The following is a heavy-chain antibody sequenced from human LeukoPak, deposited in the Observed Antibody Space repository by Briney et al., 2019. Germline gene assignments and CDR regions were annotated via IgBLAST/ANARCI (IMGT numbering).Heavy chain of an antibody. CDR1: GGSISSRNYY. J-gene: IGHJ4*02. Sequence: SETLSLTCTVSGGSISSRNYYWSWIRQPPGKGLEWIGYIYNSGSTYYNPSLKSRVTISVDTSKLRSVTAADTAVYYCARVGEFGAAAGWYFDYWGQGTLVTVSS. D-gene: IGHD6-13*01. V-gene: IGHV4-30-4*08. CDR3: ARVGEFGAAAGWYFDY. CDR2: IYNSGST.